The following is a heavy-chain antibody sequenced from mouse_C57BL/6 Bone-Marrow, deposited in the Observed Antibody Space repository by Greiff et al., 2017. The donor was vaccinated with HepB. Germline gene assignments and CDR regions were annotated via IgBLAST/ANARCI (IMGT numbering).Heavy chain of an antibody. CDR2: IDPETGGT. Sequence: QVQLQQSGAELVRPGASVTLSCKASGYTFTDYEMHWVKQTPVHGLEWIGAIDPETGGTAYNQKFKGKAILTADKSSSTAYMELRSLTSEDSAVYYCTRYGTEVATRFAYWGQGTLVTVSA. D-gene: IGHD1-1*01. V-gene: IGHV1-15*01. J-gene: IGHJ3*01. CDR1: GYTFTDYE. CDR3: TRYGTEVATRFAY.